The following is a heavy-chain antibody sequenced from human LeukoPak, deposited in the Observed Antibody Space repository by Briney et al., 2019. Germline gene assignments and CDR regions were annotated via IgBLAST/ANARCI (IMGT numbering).Heavy chain of an antibody. V-gene: IGHV4-59*01. CDR3: AKGSSVFDL. CDR2: IYSSGNT. Sequence: SETLSLTSTVSGGSISSYFWSWIRQPPGKGLEWIGYIYSSGNTNYNPSLKSRVTVSVDTSKNQFSLKLSSVTAADTAVYYCAKGSSVFDLWGRGTLVTVSS. J-gene: IGHJ2*01. D-gene: IGHD2-2*01. CDR1: GGSISSYF.